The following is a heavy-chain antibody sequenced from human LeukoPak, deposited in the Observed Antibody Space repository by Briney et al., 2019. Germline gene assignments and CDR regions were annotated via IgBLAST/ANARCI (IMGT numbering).Heavy chain of an antibody. V-gene: IGHV4-30-2*01. D-gene: IGHD3-16*01. Sequence: PQTLSLTCTVSGGSISSGGHSWSWIRQPPGKGLEWIGYIYHSGSGSTYYNPSLKSRVTISIDKSKNQFSLKLNSVTAADTAVYYCARHYGPWGQGTPVTVSS. CDR1: GGSISSGGHS. CDR3: ARHYGP. CDR2: IYHSGSGST. J-gene: IGHJ5*02.